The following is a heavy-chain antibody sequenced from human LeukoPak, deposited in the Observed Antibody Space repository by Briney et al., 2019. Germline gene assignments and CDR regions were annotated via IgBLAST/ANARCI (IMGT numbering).Heavy chain of an antibody. CDR1: GGSISSGSYY. CDR3: ASSPEQDYYYYMDV. D-gene: IGHD6-13*01. CDR2: IYTSGST. Sequence: SQTLSLICTVSGGSISSGSYYWSWIRQPAGKGLEWIGRIYTSGSTNYNPSLKSRVTISVDTSKNQFSLKLSSVTAADTAVYYWASSPEQDYYYYMDVWGKGTTVTISS. J-gene: IGHJ6*03. V-gene: IGHV4-61*02.